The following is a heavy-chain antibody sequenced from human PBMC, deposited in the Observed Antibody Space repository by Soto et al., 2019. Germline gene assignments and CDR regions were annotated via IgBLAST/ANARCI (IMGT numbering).Heavy chain of an antibody. J-gene: IGHJ6*02. CDR3: AREPTIYCSGGSCLYYYYGMDV. CDR1: GFTFSSYS. Sequence: GGSLRLSCAASGFTFSSYSMNWVRQAPGKGLEWVSSISSSSSYIYYADSVKGRFTISRDNAKNSLYLQTNSLRAEDTAVYYCAREPTIYCSGGSCLYYYYGMDVWGQGTTVTVSS. V-gene: IGHV3-21*01. CDR2: ISSSSSYI. D-gene: IGHD2-15*01.